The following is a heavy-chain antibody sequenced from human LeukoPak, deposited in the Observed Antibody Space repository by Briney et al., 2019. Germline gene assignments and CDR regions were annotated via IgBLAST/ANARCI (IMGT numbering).Heavy chain of an antibody. D-gene: IGHD6-13*01. Sequence: SETLSLTCTVSGGSISSSSYYWGWIRQPPGKGLEWIGSINYSGSTYYNPSLKSRVTISVDTSKNQFSLKLSSVTAADTAVYYCARHLGSSSWYPLDYWGQGTLVTVSS. V-gene: IGHV4-39*01. J-gene: IGHJ4*02. CDR2: INYSGST. CDR1: GGSISSSSYY. CDR3: ARHLGSSSWYPLDY.